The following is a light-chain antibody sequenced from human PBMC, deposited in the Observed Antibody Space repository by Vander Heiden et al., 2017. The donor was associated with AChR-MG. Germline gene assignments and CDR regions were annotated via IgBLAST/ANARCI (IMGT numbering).Light chain of an antibody. V-gene: IGKV1-5*03. CDR2: KAS. J-gene: IGKJ2*01. CDR1: QSISGW. Sequence: DIQMTQSPSTLSASVGDRVTITCRASQSISGWLAWYQQKPGQAPNLLIYKASNLQSGVPSRFSGSGSGTEFTLTISSLQPDDFATYYCQHYNTYPYTFGQGTNLEIK. CDR3: QHYNTYPYT.